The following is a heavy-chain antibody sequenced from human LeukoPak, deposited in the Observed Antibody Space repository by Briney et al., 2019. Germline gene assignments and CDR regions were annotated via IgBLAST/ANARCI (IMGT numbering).Heavy chain of an antibody. Sequence: SVTVSCTASGDTFSNYVISWFRQAPGQRPEWMGGITPMFGSTYFTQKFQGRVTFTADDSTTTAYMELSSLKFEDTAVYYCARDDPDVVVIPGAADVWGQGTLVTVSS. V-gene: IGHV1-69*13. CDR3: ARDDPDVVVIPGAADV. CDR1: GDTFSNYV. CDR2: ITPMFGST. D-gene: IGHD2-21*01. J-gene: IGHJ3*01.